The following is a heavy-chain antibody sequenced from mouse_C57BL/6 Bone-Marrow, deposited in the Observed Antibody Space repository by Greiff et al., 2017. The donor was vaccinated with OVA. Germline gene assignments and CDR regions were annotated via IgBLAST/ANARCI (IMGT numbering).Heavy chain of an antibody. CDR3: ARDHYSNPFDY. Sequence: EESGPGLVKPSQSLSLTCSVTGYSITSGYYWNWIRQFPGNKLEWMGYISYDGSNNYNPSLKNRISITRDTSKNQFFLKLNSVTTEDTATYYCARDHYSNPFDYWGQGTTLTVSS. V-gene: IGHV3-6*01. J-gene: IGHJ2*01. D-gene: IGHD2-5*01. CDR1: GYSITSGYY. CDR2: ISYDGSN.